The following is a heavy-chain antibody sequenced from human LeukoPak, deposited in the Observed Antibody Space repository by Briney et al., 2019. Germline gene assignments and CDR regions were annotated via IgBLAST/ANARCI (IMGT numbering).Heavy chain of an antibody. CDR1: GGSISSYY. J-gene: IGHJ5*02. Sequence: SETLSLTCTVSGGSISSYYWSWLRQPPGKGLEWIGYIYYSGSTNYNPSLKSRVTISVDTSKNQFSLKLSSVTAADTAVYYCARERRDNWFDPWGQGTLVTVSS. V-gene: IGHV4-59*01. CDR3: ARERRDNWFDP. CDR2: IYYSGST.